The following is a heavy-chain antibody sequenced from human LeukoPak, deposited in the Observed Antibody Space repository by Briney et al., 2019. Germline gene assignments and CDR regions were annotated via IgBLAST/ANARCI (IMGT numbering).Heavy chain of an antibody. J-gene: IGHJ2*01. D-gene: IGHD3-10*01. CDR1: GFTFDDYA. V-gene: IGHV3-9*01. CDR3: ARDVGETPRYFDL. Sequence: QTGGSLRLSCAASGFTFDDYAMHWVRQAPGKGLEWVSGISWNSGSIGYADSVKGRFTISRDNAKNSLYLQMNSLRAEDTAVYFCARDVGETPRYFDLWGRGTLVTVSS. CDR2: ISWNSGSI.